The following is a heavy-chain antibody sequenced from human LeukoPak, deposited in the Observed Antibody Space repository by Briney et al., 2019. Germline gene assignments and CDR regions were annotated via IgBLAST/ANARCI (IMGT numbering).Heavy chain of an antibody. CDR3: ARESGSGSIDAFDI. J-gene: IGHJ3*02. V-gene: IGHV1-69*05. CDR2: IIPIFGTA. CDR1: GGTFSSYA. D-gene: IGHD2-15*01. Sequence: SVKVSCKASGGTFSSYAISRVRQAPGQGLEWMGGIIPIFGTANYAQKFQGRVTITTDESTSTAYMELSSLRSEDTAVYYYARESGSGSIDAFDIWGQGTMVTVSS.